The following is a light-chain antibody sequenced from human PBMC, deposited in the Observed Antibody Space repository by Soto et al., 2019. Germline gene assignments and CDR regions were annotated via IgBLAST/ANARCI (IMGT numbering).Light chain of an antibody. J-gene: IGKJ1*01. CDR1: QMMSRY. CDR3: QQSYSTPWT. V-gene: IGKV1-39*01. CDR2: AAS. Sequence: DIHMTQSPSSLSSSVGDRVTITFLASQMMSRYLNWYHQKAGRAPKLLISAASNLQTGVPSRFSGSGSGTEFTLTISSLQPEDFGTYYCQQSYSTPWTFGQGTKVDIK.